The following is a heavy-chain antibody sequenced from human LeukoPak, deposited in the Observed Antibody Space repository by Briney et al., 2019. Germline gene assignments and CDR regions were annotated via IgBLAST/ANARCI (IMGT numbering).Heavy chain of an antibody. V-gene: IGHV5-51*01. CDR3: ARTSGGSSRDSFDP. Sequence: GESLKISCKGSGYTFITYWIAWVRQMPGKDLEWMGIIYPGDSDTRYSPSFQGQVTISADKSISTAYLQWSSLKASDTAMYYCARTSGGSSRDSFDPWGQGTLVTVSS. CDR1: GYTFITYW. J-gene: IGHJ5*02. D-gene: IGHD1-26*01. CDR2: IYPGDSDT.